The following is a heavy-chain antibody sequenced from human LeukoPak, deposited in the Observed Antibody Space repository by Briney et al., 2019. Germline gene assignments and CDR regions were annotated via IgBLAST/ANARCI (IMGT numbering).Heavy chain of an antibody. Sequence: SETLSLTCTVSGGSISTSAFYWGWIRQPPGKGLEWIGSIYDSGNEFYNPSLKSRVTISADTSKNQFSLKLNSVTAADTAMYYCARQVSDYYYYYMDVWGEGITVTVSS. CDR3: ARQVSDYYYYYMDV. CDR1: GGSISTSAFY. V-gene: IGHV4-39*01. J-gene: IGHJ6*03. D-gene: IGHD2/OR15-2a*01. CDR2: IYDSGNE.